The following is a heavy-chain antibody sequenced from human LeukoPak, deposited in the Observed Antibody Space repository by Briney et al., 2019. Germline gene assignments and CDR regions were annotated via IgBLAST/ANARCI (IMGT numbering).Heavy chain of an antibody. J-gene: IGHJ4*02. CDR1: GFTFSNYW. CDR3: AKWGPYDILTGRIN. CDR2: IKPDESEK. Sequence: PGGSLRLSCAASGFTFSNYWMTWVRQAPGKGLGWVANIKPDESEKYYVGSVKGRFTISRDNAKNSLYLQMNSLRAEDTAVYYCAKWGPYDILTGRINWGQGTLVTVSS. D-gene: IGHD3-9*01. V-gene: IGHV3-7*03.